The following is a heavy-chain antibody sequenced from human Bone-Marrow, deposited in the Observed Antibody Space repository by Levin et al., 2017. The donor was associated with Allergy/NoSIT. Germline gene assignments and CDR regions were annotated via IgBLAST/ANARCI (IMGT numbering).Heavy chain of an antibody. Sequence: GGSLRLSCAASGFTFSSYAMTWVRQAPGKGLEWVSSIGSAGVSTYYADSVKGRFTVSRDNSKNTLYLQLSSLRVEDTAVYYCVKRIAVAGRDYHFDCWGQGTLVTVSS. CDR1: GFTFSSYA. CDR3: VKRIAVAGRDYHFDC. CDR2: IGSAGVST. V-gene: IGHV3-23*01. D-gene: IGHD6-19*01. J-gene: IGHJ4*02.